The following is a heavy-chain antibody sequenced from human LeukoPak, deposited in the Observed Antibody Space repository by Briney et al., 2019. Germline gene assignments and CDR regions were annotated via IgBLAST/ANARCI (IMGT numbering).Heavy chain of an antibody. CDR2: IWYDGSNK. Sequence: PGRSLRLSCAASGFTFSSYGMHWVRQAPGKGLEWVAVIWYDGSNKYYADSVKGRFTISRDNSKNTLYLQMNSLRAEDTAVYYCAKDSSSWLGEPVDYYMDVWGKGTTVTVSS. CDR3: AKDSSSWLGEPVDYYMDV. CDR1: GFTFSSYG. J-gene: IGHJ6*03. V-gene: IGHV3-33*06. D-gene: IGHD6-13*01.